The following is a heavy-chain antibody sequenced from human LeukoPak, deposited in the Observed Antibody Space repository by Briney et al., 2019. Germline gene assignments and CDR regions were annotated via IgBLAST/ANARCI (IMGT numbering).Heavy chain of an antibody. V-gene: IGHV4-39*07. D-gene: IGHD4-17*01. J-gene: IGHJ4*02. CDR1: GGSISSSSYY. Sequence: SETLSLTCTVSGGSISSSSYYWGWIRQPPGKGLEWIGSIYYSGSTYYNPSLKSRVTISVDTSKNQFSLKLSSVTAADTAVYYCARYGLLNYFDYWGQGTLVTVSS. CDR2: IYYSGST. CDR3: ARYGLLNYFDY.